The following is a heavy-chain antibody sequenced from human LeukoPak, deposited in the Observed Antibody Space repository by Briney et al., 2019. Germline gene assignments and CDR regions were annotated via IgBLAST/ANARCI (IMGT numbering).Heavy chain of an antibody. D-gene: IGHD3-3*01. CDR2: ISSSGSTI. CDR3: ARDHDFWSGYAIDY. J-gene: IGHJ4*02. CDR1: GFTFSSYE. V-gene: IGHV3-48*03. Sequence: TGGSLRLSCAASGFTFSSYEMNWVRQAPGKGLEWVSYISSSGSTIYYADSVKGRFTISRDNAKNTLYLQMNSLRAEDTAVYYCARDHDFWSGYAIDYWGQGTLVTVSS.